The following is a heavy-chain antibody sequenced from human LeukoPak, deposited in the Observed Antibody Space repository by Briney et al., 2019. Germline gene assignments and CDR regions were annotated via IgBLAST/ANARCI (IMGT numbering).Heavy chain of an antibody. Sequence: ASVKVSCKASGYSFTSYDINWVRQATGQGLEWMGWMNPNSGNTGYAQKFQGRVSMTRNTSIGTAYLELSSLRSEDTAVYYCARGRLAVPGTFSPVNYWGQGTLVTVSS. CDR2: MNPNSGNT. D-gene: IGHD6-13*01. CDR3: ARGRLAVPGTFSPVNY. V-gene: IGHV1-8*01. J-gene: IGHJ4*02. CDR1: GYSFTSYD.